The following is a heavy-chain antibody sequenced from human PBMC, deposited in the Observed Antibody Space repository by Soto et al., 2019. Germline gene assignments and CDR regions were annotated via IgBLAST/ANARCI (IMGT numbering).Heavy chain of an antibody. V-gene: IGHV1-2*02. CDR1: GYTFTGYY. J-gene: IGHJ4*02. CDR3: AREAKRWLQLLAY. Sequence: VASVKVSCKASGYTFTGYYMHWVRQAPGQGLEWMGWINPNSGGTNYAQKFQGRVTMTRDTSISTAYMELSRLRSDDTAVYYCAREAKRWLQLLAYWGQGTLVTVSS. CDR2: INPNSGGT. D-gene: IGHD5-12*01.